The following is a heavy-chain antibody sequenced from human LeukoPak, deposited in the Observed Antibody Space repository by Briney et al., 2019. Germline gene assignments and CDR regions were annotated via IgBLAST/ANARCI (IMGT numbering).Heavy chain of an antibody. CDR1: GGSISSYY. D-gene: IGHD6-6*01. Sequence: PSETLSLTCTVSGGSISSYYWSWIRQPPGKGLEWIGYICYSGSTNYNPSLKSRVTISVDTSKNQFSLKLSSVTAADTAVYYCARDGGYSSSSGPDAFGIWGQGTMVTVSS. CDR2: ICYSGST. CDR3: ARDGGYSSSSGPDAFGI. J-gene: IGHJ3*02. V-gene: IGHV4-59*01.